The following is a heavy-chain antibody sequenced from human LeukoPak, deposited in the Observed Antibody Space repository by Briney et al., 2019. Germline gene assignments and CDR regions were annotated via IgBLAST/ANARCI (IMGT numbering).Heavy chain of an antibody. D-gene: IGHD1-14*01. CDR1: GGSVSSGSYY. CDR2: IYYSGST. J-gene: IGHJ4*02. Sequence: SETLSLTCTVSGGSVSSGSYYWGWIRQPPGKGLEWIGSIYYSGSTYYNPSLKSRVTISVDTSKNQFSLKLSSVTAADTAVYYCARARGRWNQFDYWGQGALVTVSS. CDR3: ARARGRWNQFDY. V-gene: IGHV4-39*01.